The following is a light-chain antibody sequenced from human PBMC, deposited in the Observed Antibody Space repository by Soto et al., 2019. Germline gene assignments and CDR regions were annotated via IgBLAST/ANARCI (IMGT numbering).Light chain of an antibody. Sequence: EIVMTQSPATLSVSPGERATLSCRASQSVSGNLAWYQQKPGQAPRLLIYGASTRATGIPARFSGSGSGTEFTLTISSLQPEDVGTYYCQNYNSAPITFGQGTRLEIK. J-gene: IGKJ5*01. CDR3: QNYNSAPIT. CDR2: GAS. CDR1: QSVSGN. V-gene: IGKV3-15*01.